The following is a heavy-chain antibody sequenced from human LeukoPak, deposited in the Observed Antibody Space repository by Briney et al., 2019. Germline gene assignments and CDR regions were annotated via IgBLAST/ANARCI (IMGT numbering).Heavy chain of an antibody. CDR1: GGSISIGSFY. CDR2: IYTSGST. V-gene: IGHV4-61*02. Sequence: PSETLSLTCTVSGGSISIGSFYWSWIRQPAGKGLEWIGRIYTSGSTDYNPSLKSRVTISVDTSKNQFSLKLSAVIAADTAVYYWAREDDSVYYSAGSCYGWRNLDYWGQGTLVTVSS. CDR3: AREDDSVYYSAGSCYGWRNLDY. J-gene: IGHJ4*02. D-gene: IGHD2-15*01.